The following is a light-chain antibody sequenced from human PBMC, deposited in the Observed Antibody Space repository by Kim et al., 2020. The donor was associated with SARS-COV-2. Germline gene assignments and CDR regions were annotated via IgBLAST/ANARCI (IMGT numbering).Light chain of an antibody. J-gene: IGLJ3*02. CDR2: QDS. CDR3: QAWDSSRV. CDR1: KLGDKY. V-gene: IGLV3-1*01. Sequence: SYELTQPPSVSVSPGQTASITCSGDKLGDKYACWYQQKPGQSPVLVIYQDSKRPSGIPERFSGSNSGNTATLTISGTQAMDEADYYCQAWDSSRVFGGGT.